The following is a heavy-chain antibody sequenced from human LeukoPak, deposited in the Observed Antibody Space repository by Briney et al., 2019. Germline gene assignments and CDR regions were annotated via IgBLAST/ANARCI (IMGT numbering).Heavy chain of an antibody. CDR1: GFTFSSYE. D-gene: IGHD6-25*01. CDR3: ARDYSSGWDDAFDI. CDR2: IGSSGSTI. J-gene: IGHJ3*02. V-gene: IGHV3-48*03. Sequence: GGSLRLSCAASGFTFSSYEMNWVRQAPGKGLEWVSYIGSSGSTIYYADSVKGRFTISRDNAKNSLYLQMNSLRADDTAVYYCARDYSSGWDDAFDIWGQGTMVTVSS.